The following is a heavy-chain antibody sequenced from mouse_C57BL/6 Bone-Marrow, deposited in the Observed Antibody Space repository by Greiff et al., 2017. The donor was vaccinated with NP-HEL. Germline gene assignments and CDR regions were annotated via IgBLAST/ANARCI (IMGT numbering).Heavy chain of an antibody. CDR1: GFTFSSYG. CDR2: ISSGGSYT. CDR3: AGRGYDYDY. V-gene: IGHV5-6*01. J-gene: IGHJ2*01. D-gene: IGHD2-4*01. Sequence: EVQLKESGGDLVKPGGSLKLSCAASGFTFSSYGMSWVRQTPDKRLEWVATISSGGSYTYYPDSVKGRFTISRDNAKNTLYLQMSSLKSEDTAMYYCAGRGYDYDYWGQGTTLTVSS.